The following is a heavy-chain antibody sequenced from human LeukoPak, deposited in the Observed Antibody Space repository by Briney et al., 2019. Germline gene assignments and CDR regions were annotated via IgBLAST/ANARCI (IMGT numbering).Heavy chain of an antibody. CDR2: ISYDGSNK. CDR1: GFTFSSYG. Sequence: GGSLRLSCAASGFTFSSYGMHWVRQAPGKGLEWVAVISYDGSNKYYADSVKGRFTISRDNSKNTLYLQMNILRAEDRVVYYCAKDEQFDYWGQGTLVTVSS. J-gene: IGHJ4*02. CDR3: AKDEQFDY. D-gene: IGHD1/OR15-1a*01. V-gene: IGHV3-30*18.